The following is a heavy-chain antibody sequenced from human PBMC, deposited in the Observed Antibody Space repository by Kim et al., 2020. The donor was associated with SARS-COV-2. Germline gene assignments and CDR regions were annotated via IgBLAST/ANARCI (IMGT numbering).Heavy chain of an antibody. V-gene: IGHV5-51*01. CDR1: EYSFTSYW. CDR3: ARHKVAGKYYFYYGMGV. Sequence: GESLKISCKGSEYSFTSYWIGWVRQMPGKGLEWMGIIYPGDSDTRYSPSFQGQVTISADKSISTAYLQWSSLKASDTAMYYCARHKVAGKYYFYYGMGVWGQGTTVTVSS. J-gene: IGHJ6*02. CDR2: IYPGDSDT. D-gene: IGHD6-19*01.